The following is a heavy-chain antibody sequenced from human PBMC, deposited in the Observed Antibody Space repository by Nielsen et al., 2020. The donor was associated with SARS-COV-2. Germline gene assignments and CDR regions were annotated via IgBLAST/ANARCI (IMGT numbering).Heavy chain of an antibody. D-gene: IGHD3-22*01. CDR1: GYSFTSYW. J-gene: IGHJ3*02. Sequence: GESLKISCKGSGYSFTSYWIGWVRQMPGKGLEWMGIIYPGDSDTRYSPSFQGQVTISADKSISTAYLQWSSLKASDTAMYYCARHGPKDYYDSSGYYLDAFDIWGQGTMVTVSS. V-gene: IGHV5-51*01. CDR2: IYPGDSDT. CDR3: ARHGPKDYYDSSGYYLDAFDI.